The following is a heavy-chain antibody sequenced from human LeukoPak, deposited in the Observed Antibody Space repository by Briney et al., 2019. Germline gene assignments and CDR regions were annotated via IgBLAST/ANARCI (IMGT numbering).Heavy chain of an antibody. Sequence: GGSLRLSCAASGFTFSSYRMNWVRQAPGKGLVWVSRIASDGSSTTYADSVKGRFSISRDNAKNTLYLQMNSLRVEDTAVYYCARGRPHGNDYWGQGTLVTVSS. CDR3: ARGRPHGNDY. D-gene: IGHD4-23*01. J-gene: IGHJ4*02. CDR1: GFTFSSYR. CDR2: IASDGSST. V-gene: IGHV3-74*01.